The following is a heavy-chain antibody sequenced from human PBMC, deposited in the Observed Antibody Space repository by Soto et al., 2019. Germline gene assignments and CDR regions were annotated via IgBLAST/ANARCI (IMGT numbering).Heavy chain of an antibody. CDR3: VSGCAVGWGREWVDR. Sequence: QVQLQESGPGLVMPSQTLSLTCTVSGDSISRGGYYYKWLRQRPGKGLDWIGYIYHRGSTNYNPSLKSRVTISVDTSKDQFSRDLRSVTAADSAVYYCVSGCAVGWGREWVDRWGQGALGTVSS. V-gene: IGHV4-31*03. CDR1: GDSISRGGYY. D-gene: IGHD3-16*01. CDR2: IYHRGST. J-gene: IGHJ5*01.